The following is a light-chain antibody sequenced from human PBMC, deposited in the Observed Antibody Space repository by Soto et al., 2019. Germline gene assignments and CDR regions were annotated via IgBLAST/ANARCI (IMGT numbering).Light chain of an antibody. V-gene: IGKV3-11*01. CDR3: QQRSVWPPIT. Sequence: EIVLTQSPATLSLSPGERATLSCRASQDMNVYLAWYQQKPGQAPRLLIYDASNRATGIPARFSGSGSGTDFTLTISSLEPEDFAVYYCQQRSVWPPITFGQGTRLAIK. CDR1: QDMNVY. CDR2: DAS. J-gene: IGKJ5*01.